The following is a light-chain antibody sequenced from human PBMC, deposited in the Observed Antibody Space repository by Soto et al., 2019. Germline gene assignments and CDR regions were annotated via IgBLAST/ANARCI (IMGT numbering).Light chain of an antibody. V-gene: IGKV3-15*01. CDR1: QTVGTS. J-gene: IGKJ4*02. CDR3: QQQNAWALT. Sequence: EIVLTQSPATLSVSPGERATLTCRASQTVGTSLAWYQQKPGQAPRLLIYVASTRATGVPSRFSGSGSGTEFALTIRSLQSEDFSVYCGQQQNAWALTFGGVTKVEFK. CDR2: VAS.